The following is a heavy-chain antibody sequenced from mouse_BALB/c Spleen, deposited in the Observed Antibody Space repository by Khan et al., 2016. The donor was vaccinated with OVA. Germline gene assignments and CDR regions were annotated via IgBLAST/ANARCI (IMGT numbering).Heavy chain of an antibody. CDR1: GFTFSNFG. Sequence: EVELVESGGGLVQPGGSRKLSCAASGFTFSNFGMHWVRQAPEKGLEWVAYISSGSSTIFYADTVKGRFTIYRDNPKNTLFLQMTSLGSEDTAMYYCARWRNSGFDYWGQGTTLTVSS. CDR2: ISSGSSTI. CDR3: ARWRNSGFDY. D-gene: IGHD3-1*01. V-gene: IGHV5-17*02. J-gene: IGHJ2*01.